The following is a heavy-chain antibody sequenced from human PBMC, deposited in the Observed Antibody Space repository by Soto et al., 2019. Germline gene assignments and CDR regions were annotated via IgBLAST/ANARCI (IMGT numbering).Heavy chain of an antibody. V-gene: IGHV4-59*08. Sequence: SETLSLTCTVSGGSISSYYWSWIRQPPGKGLEWIGYIYYSGSTNYNPSLKSRVTISVDTSKNQFSLKLSSVTAADTAVYYCAGISSGTIGYFDYWGQGTLVTVSS. J-gene: IGHJ4*02. CDR1: GGSISSYY. CDR2: IYYSGST. D-gene: IGHD6-19*01. CDR3: AGISSGTIGYFDY.